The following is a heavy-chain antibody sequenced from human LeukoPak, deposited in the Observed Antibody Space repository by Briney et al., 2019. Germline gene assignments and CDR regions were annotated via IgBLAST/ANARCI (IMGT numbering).Heavy chain of an antibody. V-gene: IGHV4-59*08. D-gene: IGHD4-17*01. J-gene: IGHJ5*02. CDR1: GGSISSYY. CDR2: IYYSGST. Sequence: SETLSLTCTVSGGSISSYYWSWIRQPPGKGLEWIGYIYYSGSTNYNPSLKSRVTISVDTSKNQFSLKLSSVTAADTAVYYCAGLRYTVTTGDWFDPWGQGTLVTVSS. CDR3: AGLRYTVTTGDWFDP.